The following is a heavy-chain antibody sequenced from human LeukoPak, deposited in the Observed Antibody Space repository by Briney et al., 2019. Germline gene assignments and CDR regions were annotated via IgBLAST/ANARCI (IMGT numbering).Heavy chain of an antibody. CDR1: GGSFSSFYP. Sequence: SETLSLTCTVSGGSFSSFYPWGWIRQPPGKGLEWIGSISHSGTTYYNPSLKSRVTISIDTSKSQFSLRLNSVTAADTAVYYCAREVGNSYYYYYMDVWGRGTTVTVSS. J-gene: IGHJ6*03. D-gene: IGHD1-14*01. CDR3: AREVGNSYYYYYMDV. CDR2: ISHSGTT. V-gene: IGHV4-38-2*02.